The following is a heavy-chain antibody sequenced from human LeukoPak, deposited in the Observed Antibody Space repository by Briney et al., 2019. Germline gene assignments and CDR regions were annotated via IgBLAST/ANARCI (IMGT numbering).Heavy chain of an antibody. CDR3: AIPYNIWNREYFHH. CDR1: GYTFTGYY. D-gene: IGHD1-20*01. Sequence: GASVKVSCKASGYTFTGYYMHWVRQAPGQGLEWVGWINPNSGGTNYAQRFQGRVTMTRDTSISTAYMELSRLRSDDTAIYYCAIPYNIWNREYFHHWGQGTLVTVSS. CDR2: INPNSGGT. J-gene: IGHJ1*01. V-gene: IGHV1-2*02.